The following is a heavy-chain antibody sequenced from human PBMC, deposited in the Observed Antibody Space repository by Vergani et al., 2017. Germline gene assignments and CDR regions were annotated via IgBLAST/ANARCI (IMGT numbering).Heavy chain of an antibody. Sequence: QVQLVQSGAEVKKPGASVKVSCKASGYTFTGYYMHWVRQAPGQGLEWMGWINPNSGGTNYAQKFQGRVTMTRDTSISTSYMELSRLRSDDTAVYYCARDLGCSGGSCYDGFDPWGQGTLVTVSS. J-gene: IGHJ5*02. CDR1: GYTFTGYY. CDR3: ARDLGCSGGSCYDGFDP. CDR2: INPNSGGT. D-gene: IGHD2-15*01. V-gene: IGHV1-2*02.